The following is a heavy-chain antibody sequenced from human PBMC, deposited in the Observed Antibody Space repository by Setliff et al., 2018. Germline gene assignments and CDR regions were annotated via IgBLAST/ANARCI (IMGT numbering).Heavy chain of an antibody. CDR3: ATSTIITYYFDS. Sequence: ETLSLSCAASGFTFSRAYMTWVRQAPGKGLEWIASISGSGGDTDSADSMKGRFTISRDNSKNTLYLQMNSLRPEDTAIYYCATSTIITYYFDSWGQGTLVTVS. CDR1: GFTFSRAY. CDR2: ISGSGGDT. D-gene: IGHD3-22*01. V-gene: IGHV3-23*01. J-gene: IGHJ4*02.